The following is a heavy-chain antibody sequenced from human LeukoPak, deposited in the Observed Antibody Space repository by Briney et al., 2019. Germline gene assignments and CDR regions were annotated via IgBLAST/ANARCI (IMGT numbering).Heavy chain of an antibody. Sequence: GGSLRLSCAASGFTFSDYYMSWIRQAPGKGLEWVSYISSSGSTIYYADSVKGRFTISRDNAKNSLYLQVNSLRAEDTAVYYCARPHDSSGRWLDAFDIWGQGTMVTVSS. CDR2: ISSSGSTI. V-gene: IGHV3-11*01. J-gene: IGHJ3*02. CDR1: GFTFSDYY. CDR3: ARPHDSSGRWLDAFDI. D-gene: IGHD3-22*01.